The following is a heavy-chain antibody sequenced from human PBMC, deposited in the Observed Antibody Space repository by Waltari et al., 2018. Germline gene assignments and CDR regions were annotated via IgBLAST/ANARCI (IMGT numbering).Heavy chain of an antibody. J-gene: IGHJ4*02. Sequence: QVQLQESGPGLVKPSETLSLTCTVSGGSISSYYWSWIRQPPGKGLEWIGYIYYSGSTNYNPSLKSRVTRSVDTSKNQFSLKRSSVTAADTAVYYCAREGIDDSSGYLFDYWGQGTLVTVSS. CDR3: AREGIDDSSGYLFDY. CDR2: IYYSGST. V-gene: IGHV4-59*01. CDR1: GGSISSYY. D-gene: IGHD3-22*01.